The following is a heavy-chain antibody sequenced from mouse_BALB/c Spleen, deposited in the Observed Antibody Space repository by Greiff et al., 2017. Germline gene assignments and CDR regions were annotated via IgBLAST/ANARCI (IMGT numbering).Heavy chain of an antibody. V-gene: IGHV5-17*02. J-gene: IGHJ3*01. Sequence: EVQVVESGGGLVQPGGSRKLSCAASGFTFSSFGMHWVRQAPEKGLEWVAYISSGSSTIYYADTVKGRFTISRDNPKNTLFLQMTSLRSEDTAMYYCERSDTGWFAYWGQGTLVTVSA. D-gene: IGHD1-1*01. CDR1: GFTFSSFG. CDR2: ISSGSSTI. CDR3: ERSDTGWFAY.